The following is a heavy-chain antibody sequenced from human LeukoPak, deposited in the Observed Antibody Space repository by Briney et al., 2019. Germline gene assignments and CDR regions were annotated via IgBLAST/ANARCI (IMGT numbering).Heavy chain of an antibody. CDR2: IYPGDSDT. V-gene: IGHV5-51*01. Sequence: GESLKISCKGSGYSFTSYWIGWVRQMPGKGLEWMGNIYPGDSDTRYSPSFQGQVTISADKSISTAYLQWSSLKASDTAMYYCARHTAITFGLYYYYYYGMDVWGQGTTVTVSS. CDR3: ARHTAITFGLYYYYYYGMDV. CDR1: GYSFTSYW. J-gene: IGHJ6*02. D-gene: IGHD3-16*01.